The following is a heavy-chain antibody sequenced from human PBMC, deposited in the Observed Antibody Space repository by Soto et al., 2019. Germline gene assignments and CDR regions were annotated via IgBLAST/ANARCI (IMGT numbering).Heavy chain of an antibody. Sequence: SLRAYGRLSGYTCSTLSMQWVRQDPGKGLEWMGGFDPEDGETIYAQKFQGRLAVTEDTSTDTAYMELSSLRSEDTAVYYCARSIGDIVVVPATTYYYYGRDVWGQGTTV. D-gene: IGHD2-2*01. J-gene: IGHJ6*02. CDR2: FDPEDGET. V-gene: IGHV1-24*01. CDR3: ARSIGDIVVVPATTYYYYGRDV. CDR1: GYTCSTLS.